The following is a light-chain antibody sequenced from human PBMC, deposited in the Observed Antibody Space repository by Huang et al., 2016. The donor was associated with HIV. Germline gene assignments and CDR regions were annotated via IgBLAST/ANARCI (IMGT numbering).Light chain of an antibody. Sequence: IQLTQSPSSVSASEGDTVRITCRASQDISGWLAWYQQKQREAPTLLIHSTSILQSGVPSRFNGSGSGTDFFLTINSLRPDDFATYYCQQANMYPRSFGQGTRLDIK. J-gene: IGKJ5*01. CDR3: QQANMYPRS. CDR2: STS. V-gene: IGKV1-12*01. CDR1: QDISGW.